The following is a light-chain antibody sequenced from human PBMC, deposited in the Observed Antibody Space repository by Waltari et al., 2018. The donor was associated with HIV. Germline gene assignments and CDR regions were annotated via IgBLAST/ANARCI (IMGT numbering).Light chain of an antibody. CDR3: ASWDDSLNGYV. Sequence: QSVLTQPPSASGTPGQRVTISCSGSSSNIGSNTENWCQQLPVTAPKRLIYSCNHRPSGVPVRMSDSKPCTSASLAISGLQSEDEAHYYCASWDDSLNGYVFGTETKVTVL. V-gene: IGLV1-44*01. J-gene: IGLJ1*01. CDR1: SSNIGSNT. CDR2: SCN.